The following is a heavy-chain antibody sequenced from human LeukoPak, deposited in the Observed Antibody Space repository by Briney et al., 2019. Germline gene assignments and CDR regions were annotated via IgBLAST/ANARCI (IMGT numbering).Heavy chain of an antibody. D-gene: IGHD3-22*01. V-gene: IGHV4-38-2*02. Sequence: SETLSLTCTVSGYSISSGYYWGWIRQPPGKGLEWIGYIYHSGSTYYNPSLKSRVTISVDRSKNQFSLKLGSVTAADTAVYYCARGDHYYDSSGYYGNWFDPWGQGTLVTVSS. CDR1: GYSISSGYY. CDR3: ARGDHYYDSSGYYGNWFDP. CDR2: IYHSGST. J-gene: IGHJ5*02.